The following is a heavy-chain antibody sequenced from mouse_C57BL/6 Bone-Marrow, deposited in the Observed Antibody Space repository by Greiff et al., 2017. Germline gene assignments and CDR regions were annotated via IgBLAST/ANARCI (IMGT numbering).Heavy chain of an antibody. J-gene: IGHJ3*01. CDR2: INPGSGGT. D-gene: IGHD2-2*01. V-gene: IGHV1-54*01. Sequence: VKLQESGAELVRPGTSVKVSCKASGYAFTNYLIEWVKQRPGQGLEWIGVINPGSGGTNYNEKFKGKETLTADKSSSTAYMQLSSLTSDDSAVYFCASTMVTTGLAYWGQGTLVTVSA. CDR3: ASTMVTTGLAY. CDR1: GYAFTNYL.